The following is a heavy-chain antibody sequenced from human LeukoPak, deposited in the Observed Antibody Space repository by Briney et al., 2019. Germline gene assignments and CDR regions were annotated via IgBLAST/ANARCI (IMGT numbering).Heavy chain of an antibody. CDR2: ISAYNGNT. D-gene: IGHD1-1*01. CDR3: ARDLQLERRGVWFDP. Sequence: GASVKVSCKASGYTFTSYGISWVRQAPGQGLEWMGWISAYNGNTNYAQKLQGRVTMTTDTSTSTAYMELRSLRSDDTAVYYCARDLQLERRGVWFDPWGQGTLVTVSS. J-gene: IGHJ5*02. V-gene: IGHV1-18*01. CDR1: GYTFTSYG.